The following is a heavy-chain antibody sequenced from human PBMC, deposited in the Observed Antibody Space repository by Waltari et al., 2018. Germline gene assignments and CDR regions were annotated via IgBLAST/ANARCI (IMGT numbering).Heavy chain of an antibody. V-gene: IGHV4-34*01. J-gene: IGHJ4*02. CDR1: GGSFSDYS. CDR3: AGGTASAWELGHS. D-gene: IGHD1-26*01. CDR2: IKQSGLT. Sequence: QVQLHQGGAGLLKPSETLSLTCVVYGGSFSDYSWSWIRQPPGKGLEWLGEIKQSGLTNYNPAVKIRATMSLGTSKNQFSLKLSALTAADTAVSYCAGGTASAWELGHSWGQGTLVTVSS.